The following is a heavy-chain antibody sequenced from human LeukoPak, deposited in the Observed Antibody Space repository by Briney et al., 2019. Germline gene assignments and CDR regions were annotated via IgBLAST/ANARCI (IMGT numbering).Heavy chain of an antibody. CDR3: ARDRMGVVGIFDY. J-gene: IGHJ4*02. CDR2: ISGSGGYT. CDR1: KFTFSTFS. D-gene: IGHD2-21*01. V-gene: IGHV3-23*01. Sequence: GGSLRLSCAASKFTFSTFSMSWVRQAPGKGLEWVSSISGSGGYTYYADSVKGRFTISRDNSKNTLFLQMNSLRAEDTAVYYCARDRMGVVGIFDYWGQGTLVTVSS.